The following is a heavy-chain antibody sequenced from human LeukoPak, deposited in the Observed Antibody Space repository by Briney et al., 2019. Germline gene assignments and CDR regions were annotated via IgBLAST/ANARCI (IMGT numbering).Heavy chain of an antibody. D-gene: IGHD3-3*01. Sequence: GGSLRLSCAASGFTFRSYAMHWVRQAPGKGLEWVAVISYDGSNKYYADSVRGRFTISRDNSKNTLYLQMNSLRPEDTALYYCARDSTLDDFWSGPDYWGQGTLVTVS. V-gene: IGHV3-30-3*01. CDR1: GFTFRSYA. CDR3: ARDSTLDDFWSGPDY. CDR2: ISYDGSNK. J-gene: IGHJ4*02.